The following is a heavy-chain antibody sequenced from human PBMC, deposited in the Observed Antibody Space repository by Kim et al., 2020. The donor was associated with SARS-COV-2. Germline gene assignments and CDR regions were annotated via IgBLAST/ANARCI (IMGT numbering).Heavy chain of an antibody. V-gene: IGHV3-30*18. CDR2: ISYDGSNK. Sequence: GGSLRLSCAASGFTFSSYGMHWVRQAPGKGLEWVAVISYDGSNKYYADSVKGRFTISRDNSKNTLYLQMNSLRAEDTAVYYCAKDEFRYCSSTSCYLFDYWGQGTLVTVSS. J-gene: IGHJ4*02. CDR3: AKDEFRYCSSTSCYLFDY. CDR1: GFTFSSYG. D-gene: IGHD2-2*01.